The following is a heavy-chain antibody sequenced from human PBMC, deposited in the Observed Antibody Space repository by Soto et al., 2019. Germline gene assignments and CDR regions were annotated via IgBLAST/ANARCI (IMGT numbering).Heavy chain of an antibody. J-gene: IGHJ3*02. CDR2: INHSGST. V-gene: IGHV4-34*01. CDR3: ARPPSYDYVWGRPNDAFDI. D-gene: IGHD3-16*01. CDR1: GGSFSGYY. Sequence: TSETLSLTCAVYGGSFSGYYWSWIRQPPGKGLEWIGEINHSGSTNYNPSLKSRVTISVDTSKNQFSLKLSSVTAADTAVYYCARPPSYDYVWGRPNDAFDIWGQGTMVTVSS.